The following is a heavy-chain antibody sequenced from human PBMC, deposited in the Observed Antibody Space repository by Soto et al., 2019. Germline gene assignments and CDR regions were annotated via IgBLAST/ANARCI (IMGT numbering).Heavy chain of an antibody. CDR1: GGIFSSFS. CDR2: IIPMTGTP. D-gene: IGHD1-1*01. Sequence: QVQLVQSGAEVKTPGSSVEVSCKASGGIFSSFSITWVRQVPGHGLEWMGGIIPMTGTPNYAEKFQGRLTLTADVSTRTAHLVLSSLRSEDTAVYYCARGPILPGATSGLDPWGQGTVVIVSS. V-gene: IGHV1-69*01. CDR3: ARGPILPGATSGLDP. J-gene: IGHJ5*02.